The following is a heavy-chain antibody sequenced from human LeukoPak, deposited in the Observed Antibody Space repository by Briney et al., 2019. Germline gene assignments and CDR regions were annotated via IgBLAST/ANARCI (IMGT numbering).Heavy chain of an antibody. CDR1: GFTFSSYA. CDR2: ISSSSSYI. Sequence: GGSLRLSCAASGFTFSSYAMSWVRQAPGKGLEWVSSISSSSSYIYYADSVKGRFTISRDNAKNSLYLQMNSLRAEDTAVYYCARDSRGPYGDYIYVYWGQGTLVTVSS. J-gene: IGHJ4*02. D-gene: IGHD4-17*01. V-gene: IGHV3-21*01. CDR3: ARDSRGPYGDYIYVY.